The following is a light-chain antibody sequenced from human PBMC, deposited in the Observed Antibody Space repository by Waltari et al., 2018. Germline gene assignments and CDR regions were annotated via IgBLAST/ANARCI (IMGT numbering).Light chain of an antibody. J-gene: IGKJ4*01. CDR3: QQHDNLPFT. V-gene: IGKV1-33*01. Sequence: EIQMTQSPSSLSTSVGDRVTITCQTSQDISNYLNWYQQKPGKAPKLLIYAASNMETGIPARFSGSGSGTNFTLTISSLQSEDIATYYCQQHDNLPFTFGGGTKVEIK. CDR2: AAS. CDR1: QDISNY.